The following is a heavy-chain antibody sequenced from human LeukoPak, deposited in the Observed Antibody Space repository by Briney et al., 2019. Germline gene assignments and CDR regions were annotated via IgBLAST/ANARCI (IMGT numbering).Heavy chain of an antibody. CDR2: ISSSSSYT. Sequence: PGGSLRLSCAASGFTFSDYYMSWIRQAPGKGLEWVSYISSSSSYTNYADSVKGRFTISRDNAKNPLYLQMNSLRAEDTAVYYCASYLGATPFDYWGQGTLVTVSS. V-gene: IGHV3-11*03. J-gene: IGHJ4*02. CDR1: GFTFSDYY. D-gene: IGHD1-26*01. CDR3: ASYLGATPFDY.